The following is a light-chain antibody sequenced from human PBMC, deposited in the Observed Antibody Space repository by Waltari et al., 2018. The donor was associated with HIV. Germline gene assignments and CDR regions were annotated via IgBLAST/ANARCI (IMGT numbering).Light chain of an antibody. Sequence: EIVMTQSPVTLSVSPGEKATLSCRASQNVNNNLAWYQQKPGQAPRLLIYGASTRATGIPDRFSGSGSGTEFTLTISSLQSEDFVLYYCQQYNNWPPLSFGGGTKVEFK. CDR2: GAS. CDR3: QQYNNWPPLS. J-gene: IGKJ4*01. CDR1: QNVNNN. V-gene: IGKV3-15*01.